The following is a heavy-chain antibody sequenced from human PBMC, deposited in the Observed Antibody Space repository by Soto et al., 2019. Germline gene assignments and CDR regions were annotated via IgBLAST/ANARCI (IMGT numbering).Heavy chain of an antibody. J-gene: IGHJ4*02. D-gene: IGHD3-10*01. Sequence: GGSLRLSCIASGFTFSSFGMHWVRQAPGKGPEWVAVISYDGSDKYYADSVRGRFTISRDNTKNTLYLQMNSLRAEDTAVYYCARYYPSPDYWGQGA. CDR1: GFTFSSFG. CDR2: ISYDGSDK. V-gene: IGHV3-33*05. CDR3: ARYYPSPDY.